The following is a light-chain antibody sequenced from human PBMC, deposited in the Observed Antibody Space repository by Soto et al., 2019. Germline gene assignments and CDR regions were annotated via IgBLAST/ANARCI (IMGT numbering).Light chain of an antibody. CDR1: QTVRNNY. CDR3: QQRSNWPPIT. CDR2: DAS. Sequence: EFVLTQSPVTLSLSPGERATLSCRASQTVRNNYLAWYQQKPGQAPRLLIYDASKRATGIPARFSGSGSGTDFTLTISSLEPEDFAVYYCQQRSNWPPITFGQGTRLEIK. V-gene: IGKV3-11*01. J-gene: IGKJ5*01.